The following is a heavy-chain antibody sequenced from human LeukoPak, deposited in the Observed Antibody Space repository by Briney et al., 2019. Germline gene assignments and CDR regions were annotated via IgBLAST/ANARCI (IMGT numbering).Heavy chain of an antibody. CDR1: GFTFSNSW. Sequence: GGSLRLSCAASGFTFSNSWMHWVRQAPGKGLEWVAVISYDGSNKYYADSVKGRFTISRDNSKNTLYLQMNSLRAEDTAVYYCARAVSSGWYDFDYWGQGTLVTVSS. J-gene: IGHJ4*02. D-gene: IGHD6-19*01. CDR2: ISYDGSNK. CDR3: ARAVSSGWYDFDY. V-gene: IGHV3-30*03.